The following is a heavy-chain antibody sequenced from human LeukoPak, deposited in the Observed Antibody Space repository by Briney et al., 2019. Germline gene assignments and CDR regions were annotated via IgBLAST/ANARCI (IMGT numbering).Heavy chain of an antibody. CDR1: GGSISSYY. D-gene: IGHD6-13*01. V-gene: IGHV4-59*01. J-gene: IGHJ5*02. Sequence: SETLSLTCTVAGGSISSYYWSWIRQPPGEGLEWIGYIYYSGSTNYNTSLKRRVTISVDTSKNQFSLKLTSVTAADTAVYYCARTTAAAGSNWFDPWGQGTLVTVSS. CDR3: ARTTAAAGSNWFDP. CDR2: IYYSGST.